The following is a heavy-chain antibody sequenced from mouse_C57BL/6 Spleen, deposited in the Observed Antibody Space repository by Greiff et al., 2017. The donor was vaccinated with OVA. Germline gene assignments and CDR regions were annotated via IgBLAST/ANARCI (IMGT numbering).Heavy chain of an antibody. Sequence: VKLQQSGAELVRPGASVTLSCKASGYTFTDYEMHWVKQTPVHGLEWIGAIDPETGGTAYNQKFKGKAILTADKSSSTAYMELRSLTSEDSAVYYCTAHLLLHYYAMDYWGQGTSVTVSS. J-gene: IGHJ4*01. CDR2: IDPETGGT. D-gene: IGHD1-1*01. CDR1: GYTFTDYE. CDR3: TAHLLLHYYAMDY. V-gene: IGHV1-15*01.